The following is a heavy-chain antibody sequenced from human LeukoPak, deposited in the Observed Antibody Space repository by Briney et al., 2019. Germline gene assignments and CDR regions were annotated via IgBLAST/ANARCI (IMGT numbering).Heavy chain of an antibody. D-gene: IGHD3-10*01. CDR3: ANGYYGNGGAFDI. J-gene: IGHJ3*02. CDR2: IYSGGTT. Sequence: GGSLRLSCAASGFTVSSNYMSWVRQAPGKGLEWVSVIYSGGTTYYADSVKGRFTISRDNSKNTLYLQMNSLRAEDTAVYYCANGYYGNGGAFDIWGQGTMVTVSS. V-gene: IGHV3-53*01. CDR1: GFTVSSNY.